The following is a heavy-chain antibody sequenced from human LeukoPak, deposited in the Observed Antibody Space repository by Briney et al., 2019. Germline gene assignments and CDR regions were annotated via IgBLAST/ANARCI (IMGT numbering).Heavy chain of an antibody. J-gene: IGHJ4*02. Sequence: GGSLRLSCAASGSTFSSYAMNWVRQAPGKGLEWVSTISGSGGSTYYADSVKGRFTISRDNSKNTLYVQMNSLRAEDTAVYYCAKRAYDYGDYIDYWGQGTLVTVSS. D-gene: IGHD4-17*01. CDR2: ISGSGGST. CDR1: GSTFSSYA. CDR3: AKRAYDYGDYIDY. V-gene: IGHV3-23*01.